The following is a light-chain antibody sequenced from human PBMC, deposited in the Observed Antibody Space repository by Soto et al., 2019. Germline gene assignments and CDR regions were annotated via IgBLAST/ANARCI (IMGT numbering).Light chain of an antibody. CDR2: EVS. J-gene: IGLJ2*01. Sequence: QSALTQPPSASGSPGQSVTISCTGTSSDVGGCNFVSWYQQHPGKAPKLMIYEVSERPSGVPDRFSGSKSGNTASLTVSGLQAEDEADYYCSSYAGSNIVVFGGGTQLTVL. V-gene: IGLV2-8*01. CDR3: SSYAGSNIVV. CDR1: SSDVGGCNF.